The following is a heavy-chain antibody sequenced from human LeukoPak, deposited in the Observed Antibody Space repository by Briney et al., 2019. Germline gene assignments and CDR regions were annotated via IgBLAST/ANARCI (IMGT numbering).Heavy chain of an antibody. CDR1: GASMNTHY. J-gene: IGHJ5*02. CDR3: ARDADTAMVTGWFDP. D-gene: IGHD5-18*01. CDR2: MLDTVTT. V-gene: IGHV4-59*11. Sequence: SETLSLTCAVSGASMNTHYWSWIRRPPGKGLEWIGYMLDTVTTKDNPSLKSRFTLSADTSKNQFSLKLSSVTAADTAVYYCARDADTAMVTGWFDPWGQGTLVTVSS.